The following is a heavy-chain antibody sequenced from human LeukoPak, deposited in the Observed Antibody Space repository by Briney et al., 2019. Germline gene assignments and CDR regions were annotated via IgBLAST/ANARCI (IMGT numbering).Heavy chain of an antibody. D-gene: IGHD1-1*01. Sequence: GSLRLSCSASGFTFTTYGMNWVRQAPGKGLEWIGSIYHSGSTYYNPSLKSRVTISVDTSKNQFSLKLSSVTAADTAVYYCARGNWNDVVGYYFDYWGQGTLVTVSS. CDR2: IYHSGST. CDR3: ARGNWNDVVGYYFDY. V-gene: IGHV4-38-2*02. J-gene: IGHJ4*02. CDR1: GFTFTTYG.